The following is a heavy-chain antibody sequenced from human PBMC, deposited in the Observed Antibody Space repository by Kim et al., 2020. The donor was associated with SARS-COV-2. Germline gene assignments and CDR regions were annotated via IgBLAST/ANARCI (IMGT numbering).Heavy chain of an antibody. CDR3: ARGYYDILTGYYLTLCYFDY. J-gene: IGHJ4*02. CDR2: INTNTGNP. D-gene: IGHD3-9*01. V-gene: IGHV7-4-1*02. Sequence: ASVKVSCKASGYTFTSYAMSWVRQAPGQGLEWMGWINTNTGNPTYAQGFTGRFVFSLDTSVSTAYLQISSLKAEDTAVYYCARGYYDILTGYYLTLCYFDYWGQGTLVTVSS. CDR1: GYTFTSYA.